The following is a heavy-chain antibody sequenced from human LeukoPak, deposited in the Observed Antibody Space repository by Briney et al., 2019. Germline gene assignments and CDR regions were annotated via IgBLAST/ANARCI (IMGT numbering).Heavy chain of an antibody. CDR2: IVGSGDSS. CDR1: GFNFNEYA. V-gene: IGHV3-23*01. D-gene: IGHD3-22*01. Sequence: PGGSLRLSCVASGFNFNEYAMAWVRQAPGKRPQWVSSIVGSGDSSVYADSVKGRFTISRDNSKHTLYLQLNSLRVEDAAVYFCAKDRYSFSSGYLLDSWGQGTLVTVSS. CDR3: AKDRYSFSSGYLLDS. J-gene: IGHJ4*02.